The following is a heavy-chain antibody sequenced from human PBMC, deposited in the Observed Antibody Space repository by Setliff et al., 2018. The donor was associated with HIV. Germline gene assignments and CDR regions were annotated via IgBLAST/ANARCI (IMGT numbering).Heavy chain of an antibody. CDR1: GYTFDGHY. CDR2: ISPNNFNT. CDR3: ATDQLLLGGSYSDY. V-gene: IGHV1-2*06. J-gene: IGHJ4*02. Sequence: GASVKVSCKTSGYTFDGHYLHWVCQAPGQGLEWMGRISPNNFNTQYAKNFQGRVTMTWDTSTSTGYMELSSLTSEDTAIYFCATDQLLLGGSYSDYWGQGTLVTVSS. D-gene: IGHD1-26*01.